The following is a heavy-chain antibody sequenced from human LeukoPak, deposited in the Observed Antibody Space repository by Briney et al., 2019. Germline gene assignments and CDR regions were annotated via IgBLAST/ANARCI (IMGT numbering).Heavy chain of an antibody. D-gene: IGHD3-10*01. CDR1: GFTFSSYE. Sequence: GGSLRLSCAASGFTFSSYEMNWVRQAPGKGLEWVSYISSSGSTIYYADSVKGRFTISRDNAKNSLYLQMNSLRAEDTALYYCARRGQGYYYYMDVWGKGTTVTVSS. CDR2: ISSSGSTI. CDR3: ARRGQGYYYYMDV. V-gene: IGHV3-48*03. J-gene: IGHJ6*03.